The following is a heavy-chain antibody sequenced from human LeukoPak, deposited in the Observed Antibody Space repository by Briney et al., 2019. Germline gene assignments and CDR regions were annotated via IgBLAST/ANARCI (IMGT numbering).Heavy chain of an antibody. D-gene: IGHD3-10*01. Sequence: ASVKVSCKASGYTVTGYYMHWVRQAPGQGLEWMGWINPNSGGTNYAQKFQGRVTMTRDTSISTAYMELSRLRSDDTAVYYCATGLWFGKYLDVWGKGTTVTISS. CDR1: GYTVTGYY. CDR3: ATGLWFGKYLDV. CDR2: INPNSGGT. V-gene: IGHV1-2*02. J-gene: IGHJ6*04.